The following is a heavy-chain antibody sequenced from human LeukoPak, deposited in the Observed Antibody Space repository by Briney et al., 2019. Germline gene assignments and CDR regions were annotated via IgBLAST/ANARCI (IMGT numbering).Heavy chain of an antibody. Sequence: SQTLSLTCTVSGGSISSGDYYWSWIRQPPGKGLEWIGYIYYSGSTYYNPSLKSRVTISVDTSKNQFSLKLSSVTAADTAVYYCAGVHLEWELQYLKFDLWGQGTLVTVSS. D-gene: IGHD1-26*01. V-gene: IGHV4-30-4*08. J-gene: IGHJ5*02. CDR1: GGSISSGDYY. CDR2: IYYSGST. CDR3: AGVHLEWELQYLKFDL.